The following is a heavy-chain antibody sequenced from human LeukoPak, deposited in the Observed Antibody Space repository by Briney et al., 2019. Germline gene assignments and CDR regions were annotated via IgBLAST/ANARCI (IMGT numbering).Heavy chain of an antibody. CDR1: GGSISSHY. V-gene: IGHV4-59*11. CDR2: IYYSGST. D-gene: IGHD2-2*02. CDR3: ARAPDCRSTSCYTGYYYYMDV. Sequence: SETLSLTCTVSGGSISSHYWSWIRQPPGKGLEWIGYIYYSGSTNYNPSLKSRVTISVDTSKNQFSLKLSSVTAADTAVYYCARAPDCRSTSCYTGYYYYMDVWGKGTTVTVSS. J-gene: IGHJ6*03.